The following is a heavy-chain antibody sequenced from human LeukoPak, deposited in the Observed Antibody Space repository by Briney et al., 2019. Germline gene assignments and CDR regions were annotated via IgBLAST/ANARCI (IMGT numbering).Heavy chain of an antibody. CDR2: IKSKTDGGTT. V-gene: IGHV3-15*01. CDR3: TTPPDYGLRFSAFDI. Sequence: GGSLRLSCAASGFTFSNAWMSGVRQAPGKGLEWGGRIKSKTDGGTTDYAAPVKGRFTISRDDSKNTLYLQMNSLKTEDTAVSYCTTPPDYGLRFSAFDIWGQGTMVTVSS. CDR1: GFTFSNAW. D-gene: IGHD4-17*01. J-gene: IGHJ3*02.